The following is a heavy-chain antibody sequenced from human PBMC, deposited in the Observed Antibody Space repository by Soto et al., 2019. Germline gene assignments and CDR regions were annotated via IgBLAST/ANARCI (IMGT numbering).Heavy chain of an antibody. CDR1: GFTFSSYG. CDR2: IKPDANYI. CDR3: ARDRHCDSNSCYLLEY. J-gene: IGHJ4*02. D-gene: IGHD2-2*01. Sequence: EVQLVESGGGLVKPGGSLRLSCAASGFTFSSYGMSWVRQAPRKGLEWVSTIKPDANYIYYADSVKGPFTISRDVAKKSLYLQMNRMRAEDTAIYYCARDRHCDSNSCYLLEYWGQGTLVTVSS. V-gene: IGHV3-21*01.